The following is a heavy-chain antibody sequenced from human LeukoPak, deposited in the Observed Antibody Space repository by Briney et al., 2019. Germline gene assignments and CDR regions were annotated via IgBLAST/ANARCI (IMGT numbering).Heavy chain of an antibody. CDR2: ISGSGGST. Sequence: ETGGSLRLSCAASGFTFSSYAMSWVRQAPGKGLEWVSAISGSGGSTYYADSVKGRFTISRDNSKNTLYLQMNSLRAEDTAVYYCAKGRQYSSGHAWGQGTLVAVSS. D-gene: IGHD6-19*01. CDR3: AKGRQYSSGHA. J-gene: IGHJ4*02. V-gene: IGHV3-23*01. CDR1: GFTFSSYA.